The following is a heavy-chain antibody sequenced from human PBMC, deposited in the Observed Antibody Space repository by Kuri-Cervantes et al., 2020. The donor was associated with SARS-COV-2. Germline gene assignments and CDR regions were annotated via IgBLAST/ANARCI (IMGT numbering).Heavy chain of an antibody. D-gene: IGHD5-24*01. CDR2: ISYDGTNK. J-gene: IGHJ4*02. CDR1: GFMFSDYA. CDR3: AKSFDPYNSLSGDYFDY. Sequence: GGSLRLSCAASGFMFSDYAIDWVRQAPGKGLEWVAVISYDGTNKYYADSVKGRFTISRDNSKNTLYLQMNSLRPEDTAVYYCAKSFDPYNSLSGDYFDYWGQGTLVTVSS. V-gene: IGHV3-30*18.